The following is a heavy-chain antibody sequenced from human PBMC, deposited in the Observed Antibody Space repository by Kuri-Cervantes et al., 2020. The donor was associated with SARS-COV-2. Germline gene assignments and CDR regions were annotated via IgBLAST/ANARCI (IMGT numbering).Heavy chain of an antibody. CDR1: GGSVSDRNSY. D-gene: IGHD3-3*01. J-gene: IGHJ4*02. CDR2: IYHTGSP. CDR3: ARSPYDFWSGSWG. Sequence: ESLKISCTVSGGSVSDRNSYWTWIRQSPGKGLEWIGYIYHTGSPAYSPSLKSRVTISLDKPKNQFSLRLTSVTAADTAVYHCARSPYDFWSGSWGWGQGTLVTVSS. V-gene: IGHV4-61*01.